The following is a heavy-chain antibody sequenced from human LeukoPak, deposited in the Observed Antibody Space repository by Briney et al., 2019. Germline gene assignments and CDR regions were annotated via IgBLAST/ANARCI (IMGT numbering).Heavy chain of an antibody. CDR1: GGSISSYY. Sequence: SETLSLTCTVSGGSISSYYWSWIRQPPGKGLEWIGYIYYSGSTNYNPSLKSRVTISVDTSKNQFSLKLSSVTAADAALYYCASHRLGCSGGSCYTVGFDYWGRGTLVTVSS. CDR3: ASHRLGCSGGSCYTVGFDY. V-gene: IGHV4-59*01. CDR2: IYYSGST. D-gene: IGHD2-15*01. J-gene: IGHJ4*02.